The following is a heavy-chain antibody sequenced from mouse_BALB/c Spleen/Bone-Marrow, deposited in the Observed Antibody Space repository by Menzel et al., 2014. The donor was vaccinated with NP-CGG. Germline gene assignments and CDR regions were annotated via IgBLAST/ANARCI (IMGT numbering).Heavy chain of an antibody. Sequence: QVQLQQSGPELVSPGVSVKISCKAFGYTFTDYAIHWVKQSHSKSLEWIGIISTYSANTNYNQKFKDKATMTVDKSSSTAYMELARLTFEDSAIYFCARDISGYVRAMDYWGQGTSVTVSS. CDR3: ARDISGYVRAMDY. CDR1: GYTFTDYA. J-gene: IGHJ4*01. D-gene: IGHD3-2*01. V-gene: IGHV1-67*01. CDR2: ISTYSANT.